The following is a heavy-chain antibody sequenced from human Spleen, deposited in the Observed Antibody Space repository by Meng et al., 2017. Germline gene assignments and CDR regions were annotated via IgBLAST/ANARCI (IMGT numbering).Heavy chain of an antibody. CDR2: ISSTRSQI. CDR1: GFSFNTYT. V-gene: IGHV3-21*01. D-gene: IGHD2-15*01. CDR3: ARDPRPREDSSGSRG. Sequence: GESLKISCESSGFSFNTYTMNWVRQAPGKGLEWVSSISSTRSQIYYADSVKGRFTISRDNAKKLLFLEMNSLRVEDTAVYYCARDPRPREDSSGSRGWGQGTLVTVSS. J-gene: IGHJ4*02.